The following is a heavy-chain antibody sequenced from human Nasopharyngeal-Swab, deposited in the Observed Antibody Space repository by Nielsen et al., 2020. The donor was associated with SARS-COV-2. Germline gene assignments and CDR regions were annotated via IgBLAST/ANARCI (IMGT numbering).Heavy chain of an antibody. D-gene: IGHD3-10*01. CDR3: ARDQGSGRDAFDI. V-gene: IGHV3-74*01. Sequence: GESLKISCAASGFTFSSYWLHWFRQAPGKGLVWVSRINSDGSSTSYADSVNGRFTISRDNAKNTLYLQMNSLRAEDTAVYYCARDQGSGRDAFDIWGQGTMVTVSS. J-gene: IGHJ3*02. CDR1: GFTFSSYW. CDR2: INSDGSST.